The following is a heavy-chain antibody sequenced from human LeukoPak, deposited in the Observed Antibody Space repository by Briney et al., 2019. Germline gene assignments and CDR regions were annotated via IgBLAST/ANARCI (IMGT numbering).Heavy chain of an antibody. CDR1: GYTFTGYY. CDR3: ARSSLIGLSLRP. V-gene: IGHV1-2*02. D-gene: IGHD3-16*01. J-gene: IGHJ5*02. CDR2: INTSSGGT. Sequence: ASVKVSCKASGYTFTGYYVYWVRQAPGQGLEWMGCINTSSGGTNYAQNFQGRVTMTRDTPITTAYMEVSSLTSDDTAVYYCARSSLIGLSLRPWGRGTVVTVSS.